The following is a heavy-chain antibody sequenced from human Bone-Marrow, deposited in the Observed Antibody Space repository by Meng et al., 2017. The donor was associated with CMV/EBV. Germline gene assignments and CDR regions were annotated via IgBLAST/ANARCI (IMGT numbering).Heavy chain of an antibody. Sequence: GESLKISCAASGFTFSSYSMNWVRQAPGKGLEWVSSISSSSSYIYYADSVKGRFTISRDNAKTSLYLQMNSLRAENTAVYYCASGRRDGEGLWGLGSMVTVSS. J-gene: IGHJ3*01. D-gene: IGHD5-24*01. CDR2: ISSSSSYI. V-gene: IGHV3-21*01. CDR3: ASGRRDGEGL. CDR1: GFTFSSYS.